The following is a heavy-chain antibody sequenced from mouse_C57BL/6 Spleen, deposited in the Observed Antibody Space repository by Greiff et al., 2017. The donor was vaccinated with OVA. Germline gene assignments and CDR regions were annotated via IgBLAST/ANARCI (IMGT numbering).Heavy chain of an antibody. Sequence: EVHLVESGGDLVKPGGSLKLSCAASGFTFSSYGMSWVRQTPDKRLEWVATISSGGSYTYYPDSVKGRFTISRDNAKNTLYLQMSSLKSEDTAMYYCARQGDYSNYHWYFDVWGTGTTVTVSS. J-gene: IGHJ1*03. V-gene: IGHV5-6*01. CDR2: ISSGGSYT. CDR1: GFTFSSYG. D-gene: IGHD2-5*01. CDR3: ARQGDYSNYHWYFDV.